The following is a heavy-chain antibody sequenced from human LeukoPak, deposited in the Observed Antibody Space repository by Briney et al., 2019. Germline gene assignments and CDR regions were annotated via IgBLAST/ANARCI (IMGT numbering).Heavy chain of an antibody. Sequence: GGSLRLSCAASGFTFRSYAMHWVRQAPGKGLEWVAVISYDGSNKYYADSVKGRFTISRDNAKNSLYLQMNSLRAEDTAVYYCARDAAAGLSSWFDPWGQGTLVTVSS. D-gene: IGHD6-13*01. CDR2: ISYDGSNK. CDR1: GFTFRSYA. J-gene: IGHJ5*02. CDR3: ARDAAAGLSSWFDP. V-gene: IGHV3-30-3*01.